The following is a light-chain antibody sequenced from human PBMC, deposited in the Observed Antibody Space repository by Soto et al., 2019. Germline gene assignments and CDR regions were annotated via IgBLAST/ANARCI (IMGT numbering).Light chain of an antibody. J-gene: IGKJ1*01. CDR2: ETY. CDR1: QSVRNNY. CDR3: QQYGGSSRT. V-gene: IGKV3-20*01. Sequence: IVLTQSPDTLSLSPGERVTLSCRASQSVRNNYLAWYQQKPGQAPRLLIYETYRRATGIPDGFSGSGSGIDFTLTISRLEPEDFAVYLCQQYGGSSRTFGLGTKV.